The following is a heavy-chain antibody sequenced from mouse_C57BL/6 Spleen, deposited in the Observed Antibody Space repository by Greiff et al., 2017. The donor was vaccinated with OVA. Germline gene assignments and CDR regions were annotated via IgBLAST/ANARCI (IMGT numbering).Heavy chain of an antibody. CDR1: GYTFTDYE. J-gene: IGHJ2*01. CDR2: IDPETGGT. CDR3: TRSLITTVVATDY. Sequence: VQLQQSGAELVRPGASVTLSCKASGYTFTDYEMHWVKQTPVHGLEWIGAIDPETGGTAYNQKFKGKAILTADKSSSTAYMELRSLTSEVSAVYYCTRSLITTVVATDYWGQGTTLTVSS. V-gene: IGHV1-15*01. D-gene: IGHD1-1*01.